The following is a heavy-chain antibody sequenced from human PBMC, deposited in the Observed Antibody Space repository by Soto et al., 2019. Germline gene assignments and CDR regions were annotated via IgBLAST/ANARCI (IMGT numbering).Heavy chain of an antibody. J-gene: IGHJ3*02. D-gene: IGHD3-22*01. Sequence: SETLSLSCSVSGDSISRIDYYWTWIRQHPEKGLEWIGNIYFRGNTYYSPSLESRLTISVDTSKNQFSLKLTSVTAADTAVYYCAREGGSYDSGGYLIRGAFDIWGQGTMVTVSS. CDR2: IYFRGNT. CDR3: AREGGSYDSGGYLIRGAFDI. CDR1: GDSISRIDYY. V-gene: IGHV4-31*03.